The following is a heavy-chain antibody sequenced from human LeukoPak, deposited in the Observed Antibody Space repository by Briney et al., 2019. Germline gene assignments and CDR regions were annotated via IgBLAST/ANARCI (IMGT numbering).Heavy chain of an antibody. J-gene: IGHJ6*03. CDR2: IYYSGST. CDR3: ARGFLVVVGLHYYYYMDV. V-gene: IGHV4-59*12. D-gene: IGHD3-9*01. CDR1: GGSISSYY. Sequence: PSETLSLTCTVSGGSISSYYWSWIRQPPGKGLEWIGYIYYSGSTNYNPSLKSRVTISVDTSKNQFSLKLSSVTAADTAVYYCARGFLVVVGLHYYYYMDVWGKGTTVTVSS.